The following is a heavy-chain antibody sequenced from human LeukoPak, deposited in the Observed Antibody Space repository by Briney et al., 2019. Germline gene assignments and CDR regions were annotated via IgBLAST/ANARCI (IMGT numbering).Heavy chain of an antibody. CDR2: IYPSDSDT. V-gene: IGHV5-51*01. CDR3: ARRPYSYGLDV. Sequence: GESLKISCKGSGYTFTTYWIGWVRQMPGKGLEWMGIIYPSDSDTRYSPSFQGQVTISVDKSINTAYLQWSNLRASDTAIYYCARRPYSYGLDVWGQGTAVTVSS. J-gene: IGHJ6*02. D-gene: IGHD3-16*01. CDR1: GYTFTTYW.